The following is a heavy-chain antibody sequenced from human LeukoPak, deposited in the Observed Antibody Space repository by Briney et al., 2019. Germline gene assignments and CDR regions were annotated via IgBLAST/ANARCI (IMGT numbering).Heavy chain of an antibody. CDR2: IRYDGSNK. D-gene: IGHD3-10*01. CDR3: AAMVRGVIRNWFDP. Sequence: PGGSLRLSCAASGFTFSSYGMHLVRQAPGKWLEWVAFIRYDGSNKYYADSVKGRFTISRDNSKNTLYLQMNSLRAEDTAVYYCAAMVRGVIRNWFDPWGQGTLVTVSS. CDR1: GFTFSSYG. V-gene: IGHV3-30*02. J-gene: IGHJ5*02.